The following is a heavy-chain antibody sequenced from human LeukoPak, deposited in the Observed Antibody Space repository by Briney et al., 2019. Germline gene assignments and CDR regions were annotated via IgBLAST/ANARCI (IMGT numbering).Heavy chain of an antibody. CDR3: AKDISPTGTDDYYYYGMDV. V-gene: IGHV3-30*18. CDR2: ISYDGSNK. Sequence: GSLRLSCAASGFTFSSYGMHWVRQAPGKGLEWVAVISYDGSNKYYADSVKGRFTISRDNSKNTLYLQMNSLRAEDTALYYCAKDISPTGTDDYYYYGMDVWGQGTTVTVSS. D-gene: IGHD1-1*01. J-gene: IGHJ6*02. CDR1: GFTFSSYG.